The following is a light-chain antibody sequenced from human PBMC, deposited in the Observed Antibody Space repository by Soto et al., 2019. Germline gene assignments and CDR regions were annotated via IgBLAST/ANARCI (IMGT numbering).Light chain of an antibody. CDR3: QHYSGSPLIT. CDR1: QSINSNY. V-gene: IGKV3-20*01. J-gene: IGKJ5*01. CDR2: GAS. Sequence: EIVLTQSPGTLSLSPGERATLSCRASQSINSNYLAWYQQKPGQAPRFIMYGASTRATGIPDRFSGSGSGTDFTLTVSRLEPEDFAVYYCQHYSGSPLITFGQGTRLEIK.